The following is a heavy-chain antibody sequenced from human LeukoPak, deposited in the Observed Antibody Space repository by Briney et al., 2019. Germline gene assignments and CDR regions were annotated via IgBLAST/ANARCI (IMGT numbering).Heavy chain of an antibody. CDR2: IYPGDSDT. CDR3: ARAPVDYYESSGYYSYFDY. Sequence: GESLKISCKGSGYSFTSYWIGWVRQMPGKGLEWMGIIYPGDSDTRYSPSFQGQVTISADKSISTAYLQWSSLKASDTAMYYCARAPVDYYESSGYYSYFDYWGQGTLVTVSS. V-gene: IGHV5-51*01. D-gene: IGHD3-22*01. J-gene: IGHJ4*02. CDR1: GYSFTSYW.